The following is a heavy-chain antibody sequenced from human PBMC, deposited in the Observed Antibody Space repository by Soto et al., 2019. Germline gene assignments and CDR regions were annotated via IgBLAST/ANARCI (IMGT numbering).Heavy chain of an antibody. CDR2: ISGSGGST. V-gene: IGHV3-23*01. J-gene: IGHJ2*01. CDR3: AKRTTGWDFDL. D-gene: IGHD3-10*01. Sequence: EVQLLESGGGLVQPGGSLRLSCAASGFTFTSYAMNWVRQAPGKGLEWVSVISGSGGSTYYADSVKGRFTISRDNSKNPLDLQTASRRGEDTAFYYCAKRTTGWDFDLRGRGTLFTVSS. CDR1: GFTFTSYA.